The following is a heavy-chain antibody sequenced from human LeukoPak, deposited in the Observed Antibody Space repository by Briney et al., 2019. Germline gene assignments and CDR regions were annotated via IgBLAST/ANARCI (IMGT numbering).Heavy chain of an antibody. CDR2: ISGSGGST. CDR3: AKGSSYYYDSSGYYLDAFDI. J-gene: IGHJ3*02. V-gene: IGHV3-23*01. CDR1: GFTFSSYG. D-gene: IGHD3-22*01. Sequence: GGTLRLSCAASGFTFSSYGMSWVRQAPGKGLEWVSAISGSGGSTYYADSVKGRFTISRDNSKNTLYLQMNSLRAEDTAVYYCAKGSSYYYDSSGYYLDAFDIWGQGTMVTVSS.